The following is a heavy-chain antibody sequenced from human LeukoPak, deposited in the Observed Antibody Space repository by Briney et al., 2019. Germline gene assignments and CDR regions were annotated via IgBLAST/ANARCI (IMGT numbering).Heavy chain of an antibody. Sequence: SETLTVTCPVSSGSISSGVYYWSWIRQHPGKGLEWVGYIYYSGSTYYTPSLKSRVTISVDTSKNQFSLKLSSVTAADTAVYYCARGVRWLQLSYFDYWGQGTLVTVSS. V-gene: IGHV4-31*03. D-gene: IGHD5-24*01. CDR2: IYYSGST. CDR1: SGSISSGVYY. CDR3: ARGVRWLQLSYFDY. J-gene: IGHJ4*02.